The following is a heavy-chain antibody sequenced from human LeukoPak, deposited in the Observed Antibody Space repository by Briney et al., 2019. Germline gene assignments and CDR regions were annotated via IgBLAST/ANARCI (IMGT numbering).Heavy chain of an antibody. J-gene: IGHJ6*04. V-gene: IGHV1-24*01. CDR1: GYTLTELS. D-gene: IGHD2-2*02. Sequence: ASVTVSCKVSGYTLTELSMHWVRQAPGKGVEGMGGFNPEDGETVYAQKFQGRVTMTEDTSTDTAYMELSSLRSEDTAVYYCATSHFCSSTSCYNHYYYYGMDVWGKGTTVTVSS. CDR2: FNPEDGET. CDR3: ATSHFCSSTSCYNHYYYYGMDV.